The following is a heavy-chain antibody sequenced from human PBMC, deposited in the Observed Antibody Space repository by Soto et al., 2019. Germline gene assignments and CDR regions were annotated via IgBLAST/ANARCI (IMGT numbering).Heavy chain of an antibody. Sequence: ASETLSLTCTVSGGSISSSSYYWGWIRQPPGKGLEWIGSIYYSGSTYYNPSLKSRVTISVDTSKNQFSLKLSSVTAADTAVYYCARPYSSSWYAFDYWGQGTLVTVSS. J-gene: IGHJ4*02. D-gene: IGHD6-13*01. CDR3: ARPYSSSWYAFDY. CDR1: GGSISSSSYY. V-gene: IGHV4-39*01. CDR2: IYYSGST.